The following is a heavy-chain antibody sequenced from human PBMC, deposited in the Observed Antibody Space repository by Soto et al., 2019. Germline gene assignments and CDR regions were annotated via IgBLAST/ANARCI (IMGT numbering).Heavy chain of an antibody. J-gene: IGHJ4*02. D-gene: IGHD3-22*01. CDR2: IYYSGST. CDR3: ARLNYYDSSGYQTPQFDY. V-gene: IGHV4-39*01. CDR1: GGSISSSSYY. Sequence: TSETLSLTCTVSGGSISSSSYYWGWIRQPRGKGLEWIGSIYYSGSTYYNPSLKSRVTISVDTSKNQFSLKLSSVTAADTAVYYCARLNYYDSSGYQTPQFDYWGQGTLVTVSS.